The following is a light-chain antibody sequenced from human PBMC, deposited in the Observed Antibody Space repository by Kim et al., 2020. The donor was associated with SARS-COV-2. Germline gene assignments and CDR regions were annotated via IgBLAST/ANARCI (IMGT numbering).Light chain of an antibody. V-gene: IGLV3-19*01. CDR2: GKN. J-gene: IGLJ2*01. CDR3: NSRDSSGNHVV. CDR1: SLRSYY. Sequence: ALGQEVRITCQGDSLRSYYASWYQKKTGQAPVLVIYGKNNRPSGIPDRFAGSSSGNTASLTITGAQAEDEADYYCNSRDSSGNHVVFGGGTQLTVL.